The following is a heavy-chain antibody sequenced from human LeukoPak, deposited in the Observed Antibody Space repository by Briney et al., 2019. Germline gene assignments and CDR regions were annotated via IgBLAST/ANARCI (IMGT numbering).Heavy chain of an antibody. J-gene: IGHJ4*02. CDR2: ISYDGSNK. D-gene: IGHD3-22*01. CDR3: ARAGGNYYDSSEFDY. CDR1: GFTFSSYG. V-gene: IGHV3-30*03. Sequence: GGSLRLSCAASGFTFSSYGMHWVRQAPGKGLEWVAVISYDGSNKYYADSVKGRFTISRDNSKNTLYLQMNSLRAEDTAVYYCARAGGNYYDSSEFDYWGQGTLVTVSS.